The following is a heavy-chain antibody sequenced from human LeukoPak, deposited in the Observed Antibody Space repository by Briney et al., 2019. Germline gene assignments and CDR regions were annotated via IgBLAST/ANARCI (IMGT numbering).Heavy chain of an antibody. J-gene: IGHJ4*02. CDR1: GFTFSSYS. Sequence: GGSLRLSCAASGFTFSSYSMNWVRQAPGKGLEWVSSISSSSSYIYYADSVKGRFTISRDNAKNSLYLQMNSLRAEDTAVYYCARDGSSWGIDYWGQGTLVTVPS. D-gene: IGHD7-27*01. V-gene: IGHV3-21*01. CDR2: ISSSSSYI. CDR3: ARDGSSWGIDY.